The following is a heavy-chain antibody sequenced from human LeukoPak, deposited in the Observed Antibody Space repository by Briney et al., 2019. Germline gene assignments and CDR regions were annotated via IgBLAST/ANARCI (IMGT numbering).Heavy chain of an antibody. J-gene: IGHJ4*02. Sequence: SETLSLTCAVYGGSFSGYYWSWIRQPPGKGLEWIGEINHSGSTNYNPSLKSRVTISVDTSKNQFSLKLSSVTAADTAVYYCARGKVLLWFGPYFDYWGQGTLVTVSS. CDR1: GGSFSGYY. V-gene: IGHV4-34*01. CDR2: INHSGST. CDR3: ARGKVLLWFGPYFDY. D-gene: IGHD3-10*01.